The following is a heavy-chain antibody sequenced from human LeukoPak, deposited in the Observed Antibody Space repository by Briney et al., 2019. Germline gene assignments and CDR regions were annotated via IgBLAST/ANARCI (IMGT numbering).Heavy chain of an antibody. CDR2: IYHDGST. J-gene: IGHJ4*02. Sequence: SDTLSLTCAVSGGSISSNNWWSWVRQSPEKGLEWIGEIYHDGSTNYNPSLKSRVTISMDKSKNQLSLKLNFVTAADTAVYYCARDRGGYTYSHDYWGQGTLVTVSS. V-gene: IGHV4-4*02. D-gene: IGHD5-18*01. CDR1: GGSISSNNW. CDR3: ARDRGGYTYSHDY.